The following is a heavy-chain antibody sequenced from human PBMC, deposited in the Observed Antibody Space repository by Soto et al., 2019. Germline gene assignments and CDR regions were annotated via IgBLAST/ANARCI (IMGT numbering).Heavy chain of an antibody. J-gene: IGHJ4*02. CDR3: ARQRFDFWSGTPQYYFDF. CDR2: IYYSGST. CDR1: GGSISSYY. Sequence: SETLSLTCTVSGGSISSYYWSWIRQPPGKGLEWIGYIYYSGSTNYNPSLKSRVTISVDTSKNQFSLKLSSVTAADTAVYYCARQRFDFWSGTPQYYFDFWGPGALVTVSS. D-gene: IGHD3-3*01. V-gene: IGHV4-59*08.